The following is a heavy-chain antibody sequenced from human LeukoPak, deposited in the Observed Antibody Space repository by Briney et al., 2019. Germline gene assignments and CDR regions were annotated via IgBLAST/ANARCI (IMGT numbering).Heavy chain of an antibody. J-gene: IGHJ4*02. CDR3: AKDGVAGKIMYYFDY. V-gene: IGHV3-30*02. Sequence: PGGSLRLSCTASGFTFTNYGIHWVRQAPGKGLEWVAFIQYDGGNKYYADSVKGRFTISRDNSKNTLYLQMNSLRAEDTAVYYCAKDGVAGKIMYYFDYWGQGTLVTVSS. CDR1: GFTFTNYG. D-gene: IGHD6-19*01. CDR2: IQYDGGNK.